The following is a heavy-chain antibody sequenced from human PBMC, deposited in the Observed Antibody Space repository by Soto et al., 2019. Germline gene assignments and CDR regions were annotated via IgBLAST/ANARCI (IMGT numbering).Heavy chain of an antibody. Sequence: ASVKVSCKASGDRFIDYGITWVRQAPGQGLEWMGWISDYNGNTHYGKKFQGRVTMTTDTSTRTAYMELKSLRSDDTAVYFCAGEGYYSGSGTYSPPRYYGMDAWGQGTTVTVSS. CDR3: AGEGYYSGSGTYSPPRYYGMDA. V-gene: IGHV1-18*01. J-gene: IGHJ6*02. D-gene: IGHD3-10*01. CDR1: GDRFIDYG. CDR2: ISDYNGNT.